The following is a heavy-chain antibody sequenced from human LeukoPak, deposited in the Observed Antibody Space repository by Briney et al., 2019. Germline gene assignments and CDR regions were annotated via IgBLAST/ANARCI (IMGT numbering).Heavy chain of an antibody. J-gene: IGHJ4*02. D-gene: IGHD3-22*01. CDR2: ISYDGSNK. V-gene: IGHV3-30-3*01. CDR3: ARDYYDSSGSIDY. CDR1: GFTFSSYA. Sequence: HPGGSLRLSCAASGFTFSSYAMHWVRQAPGKGLEWVAVISYDGSNKYYADSVKGRFTISRDNSKNTLYLQMNGLRAEDTAVYYCARDYYDSSGSIDYWGQGTLVTVSS.